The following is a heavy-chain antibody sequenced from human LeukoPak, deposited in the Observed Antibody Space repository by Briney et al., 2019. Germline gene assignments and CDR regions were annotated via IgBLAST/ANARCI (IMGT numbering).Heavy chain of an antibody. D-gene: IGHD6-19*01. J-gene: IGHJ4*02. V-gene: IGHV5-51*01. CDR3: ARQGQWLVTI. CDR1: GYKLPSYW. Sequence: GESLKISCKASGYKLPSYWIGWVRQLPGKGLEWMGIIYPGDSDTRYSPSFQGQVTISADKSISTAYLQWSSLKASDTAMYYCARQGQWLVTIWGQGTLVTVSS. CDR2: IYPGDSDT.